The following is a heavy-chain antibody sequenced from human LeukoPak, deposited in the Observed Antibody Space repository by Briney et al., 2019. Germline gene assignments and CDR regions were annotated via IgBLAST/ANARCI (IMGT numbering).Heavy chain of an antibody. CDR2: INHSGST. Sequence: SETLSLTCAVYGGSFSGYYWSWIRQPPGKGLEWIGEINHSGSTNYNPSLESRVTISVDTSKNQFSLKLSSVTAADTAVYYCARGRDSSGYDYWGQGTLVTVSS. CDR1: GGSFSGYY. D-gene: IGHD3-22*01. J-gene: IGHJ4*02. V-gene: IGHV4-34*01. CDR3: ARGRDSSGYDY.